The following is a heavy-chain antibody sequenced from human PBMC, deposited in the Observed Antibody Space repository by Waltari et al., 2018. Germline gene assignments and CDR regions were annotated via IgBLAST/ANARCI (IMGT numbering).Heavy chain of an antibody. CDR3: AKDKIPRTADAGTLFDL. J-gene: IGHJ4*02. CDR2: VSVSGGVT. Sequence: EVQLLDSGGGLVQPGGSLRLSCAASGFTFSTYAMSWVCQAPGRGPEWFLAVSVSGGVTYYADPVKGRLIISRDNAKITLYWEMNSLRAEDTAVYFCAKDKIPRTADAGTLFDLWGQGTLVTVSS. CDR1: GFTFSTYA. V-gene: IGHV3-23*01. D-gene: IGHD6-13*01.